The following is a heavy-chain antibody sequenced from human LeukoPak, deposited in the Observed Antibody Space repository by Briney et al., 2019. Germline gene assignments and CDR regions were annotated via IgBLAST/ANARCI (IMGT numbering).Heavy chain of an antibody. D-gene: IGHD6-13*01. CDR1: GYNFPSYW. J-gene: IGHJ4*02. Sequence: GESLKISCKGSGYNFPSYWIGWVRQMPGKGLEWMGIMYPADSDIRYSPSFQGQVTISADKSISTAFQQWASLKASDTATYYCAAAAPNTAGWHYWGQGTLVTVSS. CDR2: MYPADSDI. V-gene: IGHV5-51*01. CDR3: AAAAPNTAGWHY.